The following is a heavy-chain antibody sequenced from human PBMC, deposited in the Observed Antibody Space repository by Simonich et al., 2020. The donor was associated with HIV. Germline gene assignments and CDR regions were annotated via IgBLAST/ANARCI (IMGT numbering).Heavy chain of an antibody. CDR2: TNHSGST. D-gene: IGHD4-17*01. CDR1: GGSFSGYY. CDR3: ARRHPTTVTTPYFDY. Sequence: QVQLQQWGAGLLKPSETLSLTCAVYGGSFSGYYWSWIRQPPGKGLEWIGETNHSGSTNYNPSLKGRVTISVDTSKNQFSLKLSSVTAADTAVYYCARRHPTTVTTPYFDYWGQGTLVTVSS. J-gene: IGHJ4*02. V-gene: IGHV4-34*01.